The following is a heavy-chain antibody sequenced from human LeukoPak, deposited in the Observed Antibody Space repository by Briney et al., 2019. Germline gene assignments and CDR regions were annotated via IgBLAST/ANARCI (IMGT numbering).Heavy chain of an antibody. J-gene: IGHJ4*02. CDR1: GGSIRSTNW. CDR2: VSLSGLT. Sequence: PSGTLSLTCGVSGGSIRSTNWWSWVRQPPGQGLEWIGEVSLSGLTNYNPSLKSRVIMSLDKSKNHLSRNLTSVTAANTAVYYCSRESGAFSPFGYWGQGTLVTVSS. V-gene: IGHV4-4*02. D-gene: IGHD1-26*01. CDR3: SRESGAFSPFGY.